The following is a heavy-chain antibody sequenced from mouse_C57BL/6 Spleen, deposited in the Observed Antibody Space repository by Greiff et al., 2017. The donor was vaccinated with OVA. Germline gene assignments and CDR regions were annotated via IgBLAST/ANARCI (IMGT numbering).Heavy chain of an antibody. Sequence: QVQLQQSGAELVKPGASVKLSCKASGYTFTSYWMQWVKQRPGQGLEWIGEIDPSDSYTNYNQKFKGKATLTVDTSSSTAYMQLSSLTSEDSAVYYCARTHYYGSSYVDYWGQGTTLTVSS. V-gene: IGHV1-50*01. J-gene: IGHJ2*01. D-gene: IGHD1-1*01. CDR3: ARTHYYGSSYVDY. CDR2: IDPSDSYT. CDR1: GYTFTSYW.